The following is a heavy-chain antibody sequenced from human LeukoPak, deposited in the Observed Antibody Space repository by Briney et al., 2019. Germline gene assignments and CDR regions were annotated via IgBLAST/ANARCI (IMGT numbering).Heavy chain of an antibody. Sequence: GGSLRLSCAASGFTFSSYAMNWVRQAPGKGLEWVSGISGSGESTYYADSVKGRFTISRDNAKNSLYLQMNSLRAEDTAVYYCARRIAVAGLGVYYGMDVWGKGTTVTVSS. CDR3: ARRIAVAGLGVYYGMDV. CDR2: ISGSGEST. D-gene: IGHD6-19*01. J-gene: IGHJ6*04. CDR1: GFTFSSYA. V-gene: IGHV3-23*01.